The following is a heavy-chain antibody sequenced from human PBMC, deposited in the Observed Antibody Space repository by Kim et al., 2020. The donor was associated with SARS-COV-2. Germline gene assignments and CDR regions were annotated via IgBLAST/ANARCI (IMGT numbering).Heavy chain of an antibody. CDR1: GYTFTSYG. V-gene: IGHV1-18*01. CDR2: ISAYNGNT. Sequence: ASVKVSCKASGYTFTSYGISWVRQAPGQGLEWMGWISAYNGNTNYAQKLQGRVTMTTDTSTSTAYMELRSLRSDDTAVYYCARDCPVPEFWRDNWFDPWGQGTLVTVSS. CDR3: ARDCPVPEFWRDNWFDP. J-gene: IGHJ5*02. D-gene: IGHD3-3*01.